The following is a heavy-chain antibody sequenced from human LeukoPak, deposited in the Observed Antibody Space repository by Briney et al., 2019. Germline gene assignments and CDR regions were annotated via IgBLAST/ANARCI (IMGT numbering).Heavy chain of an antibody. J-gene: IGHJ1*01. D-gene: IGHD6-19*01. CDR1: GFTFSSYA. CDR2: ISYDGSNK. Sequence: GGSLRLSCAASGFTFSSYAMHWVRQAPGKGLEWVAVISYDGSNKYYADSVKGRFTISRDNYKNTLYLQMNSLRAEDTAVYYCAKVSAVAGKRYFQHWGQGTLVTVSS. V-gene: IGHV3-30-3*01. CDR3: AKVSAVAGKRYFQH.